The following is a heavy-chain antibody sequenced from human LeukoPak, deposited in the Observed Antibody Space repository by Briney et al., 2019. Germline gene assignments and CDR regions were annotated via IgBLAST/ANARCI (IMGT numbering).Heavy chain of an antibody. J-gene: IGHJ6*03. CDR1: GYTFTSYD. CDR3: ARGLSVYEKFYYYYYYMDV. CDR2: MNPNSGNT. Sequence: ASVKVSCKASGYTFTSYDINWVRQATGQGLEWMGWMNPNSGNTGYAQKFQGRVTMTRNTSISTAYMELSSLRSEDTAVYYCARGLSVYEKFYYYYYYMDVWGKGTTVTISS. V-gene: IGHV1-8*01. D-gene: IGHD5/OR15-5a*01.